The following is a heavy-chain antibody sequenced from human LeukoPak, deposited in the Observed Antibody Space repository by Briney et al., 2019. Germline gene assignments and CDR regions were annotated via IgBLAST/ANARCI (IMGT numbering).Heavy chain of an antibody. V-gene: IGHV3-74*01. CDR2: IKGDGRTK. CDR3: VRAGQWYLEY. CDR1: GCTFSSSW. D-gene: IGHD2-8*01. J-gene: IGHJ4*02. Sequence: PGGSLRLSCAASGCTFSSSWVHWVRPAPAKGVVWVPRIKGDGRTKDYAHSVKGRFTISRDNPKHTLFLQMNRLRGDDTAVYYCVRAGQWYLEYWGEGILVTVSS.